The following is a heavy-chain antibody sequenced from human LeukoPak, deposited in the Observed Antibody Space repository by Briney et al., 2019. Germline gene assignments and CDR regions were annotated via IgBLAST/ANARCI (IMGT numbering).Heavy chain of an antibody. V-gene: IGHV1-18*01. J-gene: IGHJ4*02. CDR3: ALVVAAEPTDY. Sequence: ASVKDSCKASGYTFSTYGITWVRQAPGRGLEWMGWISAYNGNTNYAQKLLGRVTMTADTSTSTAYMELRSLRSDDTAIYYCALVVAAEPTDYWGQGTLVTVSS. CDR2: ISAYNGNT. CDR1: GYTFSTYG. D-gene: IGHD2-15*01.